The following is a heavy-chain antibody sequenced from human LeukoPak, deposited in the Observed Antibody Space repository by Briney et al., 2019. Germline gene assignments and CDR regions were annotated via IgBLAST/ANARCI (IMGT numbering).Heavy chain of an antibody. D-gene: IGHD6-19*01. CDR2: IYPGDSDT. J-gene: IGHJ4*02. V-gene: IGHV5-51*01. CDR3: ARRYSSGCDY. Sequence: GESLKISCKASGYSFTSYWIGWVRHMPGKGLEWMGNIYPGDSDTRYSPSFQGQVTISADKSISTAYLQWSSLKASGTAMYYCARRYSSGCDYWGQGTLVTVSS. CDR1: GYSFTSYW.